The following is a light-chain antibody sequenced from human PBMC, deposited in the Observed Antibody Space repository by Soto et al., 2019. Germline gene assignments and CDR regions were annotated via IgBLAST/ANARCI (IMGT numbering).Light chain of an antibody. CDR2: GAS. J-gene: IGKJ4*02. CDR1: QSVNNNY. V-gene: IGKV3-20*01. CDR3: QQYGSSGT. Sequence: EIMLTQSPSTLSLSPGERATLSCRASQSVNNNYFAWYQPTPGQAPRXLIYGASNSATGIPDRFSGSGSGTDFTLTISRLQPEDFAVYYCQQYGSSGTFGEGTQVDIK.